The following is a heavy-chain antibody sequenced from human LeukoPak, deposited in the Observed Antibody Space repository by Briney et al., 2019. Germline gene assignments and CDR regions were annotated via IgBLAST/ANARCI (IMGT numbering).Heavy chain of an antibody. CDR1: GFTFSSYG. J-gene: IGHJ4*02. D-gene: IGHD3-22*01. V-gene: IGHV3-33*01. Sequence: GGSLRLSCAASGFTFSSYGMHRDRQAPGKGLEWVAVIWYDGTNKYYADSVKGRFTISRDNSKNTLFLQMNSLRAEDTAVYYCARAAYDSSGYLTLWGQGTLVTVSS. CDR2: IWYDGTNK. CDR3: ARAAYDSSGYLTL.